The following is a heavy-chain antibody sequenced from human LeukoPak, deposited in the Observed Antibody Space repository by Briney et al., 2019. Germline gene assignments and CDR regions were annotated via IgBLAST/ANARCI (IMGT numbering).Heavy chain of an antibody. Sequence: PGGSLRLSCAASGFIFSTYSMSWVRQAPGKGLEWVSGISDSGGRTNYADSVKGRFTISRDNAKNTLYLQMNSLRAEDTAVYYCARDHSYYYDSSGYLDYWGQGTLVTVSS. D-gene: IGHD3-22*01. J-gene: IGHJ4*02. V-gene: IGHV3-23*01. CDR3: ARDHSYYYDSSGYLDY. CDR1: GFIFSTYS. CDR2: ISDSGGRT.